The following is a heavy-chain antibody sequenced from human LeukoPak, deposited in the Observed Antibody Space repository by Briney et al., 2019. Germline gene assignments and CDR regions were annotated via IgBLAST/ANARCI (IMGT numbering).Heavy chain of an antibody. CDR1: GGSFSGYY. CDR2: INHSGST. Sequence: PSETLSLTCAVYGGSFSGYYWSWIRQPPGKGLEWIGEINHSGSTNYNPSLKSRVTISVDTSKNQFSLKLSSVTAADTAVYYCARGGLAIVGELSSPYYYYYGMDVWGQGTTVTVSS. V-gene: IGHV4-34*01. D-gene: IGHD3-10*01. J-gene: IGHJ6*02. CDR3: ARGGLAIVGELSSPYYYYYGMDV.